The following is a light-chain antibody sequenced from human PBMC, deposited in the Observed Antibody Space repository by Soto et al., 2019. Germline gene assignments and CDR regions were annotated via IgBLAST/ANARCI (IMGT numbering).Light chain of an antibody. Sequence: DIQMTQSPSTLSASVGDRVTITCRASQSISSGLAWYQQKPGKAPKLLIYAASTLQSGVPSRFSGSGSGTEFTLTISSLQPEDFATYYCQQLNSYPSITFGQGTRLEIK. CDR3: QQLNSYPSIT. J-gene: IGKJ5*01. CDR1: QSISSG. V-gene: IGKV1-9*01. CDR2: AAS.